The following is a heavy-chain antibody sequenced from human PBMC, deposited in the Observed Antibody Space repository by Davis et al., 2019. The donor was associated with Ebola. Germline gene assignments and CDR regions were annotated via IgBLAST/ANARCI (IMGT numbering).Heavy chain of an antibody. CDR1: GGSVSSGSYY. CDR2: IYYSGST. CDR3: ARTLNWFDP. Sequence: SETLSLTCTVSGGSVSSGSYYWSWIRQPPGKGLEWIGYIYYSGSTNYNPSLKSRVTISVDTSKNQFSLKLSSVTAADTAVYYCARTLNWFDPWGQGTLVTVSS. V-gene: IGHV4-61*01. J-gene: IGHJ5*02.